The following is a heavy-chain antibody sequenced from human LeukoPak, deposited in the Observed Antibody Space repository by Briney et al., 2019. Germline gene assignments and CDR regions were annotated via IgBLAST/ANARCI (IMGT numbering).Heavy chain of an antibody. Sequence: GGCLRLSCAAPGFTFRSSGMDSVRQAPGRGMEWVAVISYDGRNKNYADRVEGRFTIHRDNSKNSVYDQMDSLRTGQTAVYYCTSRIQLLSPDAFDIWGQGTMVTVSS. V-gene: IGHV3-30*03. J-gene: IGHJ3*02. CDR2: ISYDGRNK. D-gene: IGHD5-18*01. CDR3: TSRIQLLSPDAFDI. CDR1: GFTFRSSG.